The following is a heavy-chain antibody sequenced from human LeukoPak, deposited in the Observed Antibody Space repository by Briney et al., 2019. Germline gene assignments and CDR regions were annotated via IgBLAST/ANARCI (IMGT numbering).Heavy chain of an antibody. V-gene: IGHV1-69*13. Sequence: ASVKVSCKASGGTFSSYAISWVRQAPGQGLEWMGGIIPIFGTANYAQKFQGRVTITADESTSTAYMELRSLRSDDTAVYYCARSTGPYYDFWSGPDAFDIWGQGTMVTVSS. CDR3: ARSTGPYYDFWSGPDAFDI. CDR2: IIPIFGTA. CDR1: GGTFSSYA. J-gene: IGHJ3*02. D-gene: IGHD3-3*01.